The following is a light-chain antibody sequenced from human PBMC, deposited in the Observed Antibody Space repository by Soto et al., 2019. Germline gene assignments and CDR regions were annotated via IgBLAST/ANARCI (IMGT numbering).Light chain of an antibody. CDR2: SDN. Sequence: QSVLTQPPSASGTPGQRVTISCSGSSSNIGSNTVNWYQELPGTAPKLLIYSDNQRPSGVPDRFSGPKSGTSASLAISGLQSEDEAEYYCAAWDDSLNVVIFAVGTKLTVL. V-gene: IGLV1-44*01. CDR3: AAWDDSLNVVI. CDR1: SSNIGSNT. J-gene: IGLJ2*01.